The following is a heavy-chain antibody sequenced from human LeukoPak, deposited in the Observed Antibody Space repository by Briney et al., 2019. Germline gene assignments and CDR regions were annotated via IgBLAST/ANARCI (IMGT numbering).Heavy chain of an antibody. CDR1: GYTFTSYD. Sequence: ASVKVSCKASGYTFTSYDINWVRQATGQGLEWMGWMNPNSGNTGYAQKFQGRVTMTRNTSISTAYMELSSLRSEDTAVYYCARYGGASARYYDFWSGYPGLVYYYGMDVWGQGTTVTVSS. V-gene: IGHV1-8*01. J-gene: IGHJ6*02. D-gene: IGHD3-3*01. CDR3: ARYGGASARYYDFWSGYPGLVYYYGMDV. CDR2: MNPNSGNT.